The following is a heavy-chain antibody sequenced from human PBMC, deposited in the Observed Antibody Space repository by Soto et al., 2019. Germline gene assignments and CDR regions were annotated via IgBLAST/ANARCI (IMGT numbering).Heavy chain of an antibody. CDR1: GFTFSSYW. Sequence: LRLSCAASGFTFSSYWMHWVRQAPGKGLVWVSRIKSDGSSIDYADSVKGRFTISRDNAKKTLYLQMNSLRVEDTAVYYCAKGYYDASGFHWGQGTLVTVSS. D-gene: IGHD3-22*01. CDR2: IKSDGSSI. J-gene: IGHJ4*02. V-gene: IGHV3-74*01. CDR3: AKGYYDASGFH.